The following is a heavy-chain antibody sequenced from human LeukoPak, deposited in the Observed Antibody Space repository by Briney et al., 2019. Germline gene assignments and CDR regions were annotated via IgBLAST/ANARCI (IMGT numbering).Heavy chain of an antibody. D-gene: IGHD2-21*01. V-gene: IGHV3-23*01. J-gene: IGHJ4*02. CDR3: AKSHCGRFSCSRADY. CDR1: GFTFGRSD. Sequence: GGSLRLSCAASGFTFGRSDMSWIRQTPGKGLEWVSATSSSGGNTFTADSVKGRFTISRDNSKNTVFLQMNSLRVEDTAVYYCAKSHCGRFSCSRADYWGQGTLVTVSS. CDR2: TSSSGGNT.